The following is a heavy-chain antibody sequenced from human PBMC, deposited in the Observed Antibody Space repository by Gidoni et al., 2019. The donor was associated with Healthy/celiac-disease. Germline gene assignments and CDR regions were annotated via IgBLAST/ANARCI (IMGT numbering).Heavy chain of an antibody. CDR3: ARSRDYDFWSGYYQS. CDR1: GGSISSSSYY. D-gene: IGHD3-3*01. J-gene: IGHJ4*02. CDR2: IYYSGST. V-gene: IGHV4-39*01. Sequence: QLQLQASGPGLVKPSETLSLTCPVSGGSISSSSYYWGWIRQPPGKGLEWIGSIYYSGSTYYNPSLKSRVTISVDTSKNQFSLKLRSVTAADTAVYYCARSRDYDFWSGYYQSWGQGTLVTVSS.